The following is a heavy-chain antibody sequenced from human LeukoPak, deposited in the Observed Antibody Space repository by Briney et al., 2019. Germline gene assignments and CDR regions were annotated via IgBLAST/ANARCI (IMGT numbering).Heavy chain of an antibody. J-gene: IGHJ4*02. CDR3: AREIAARPMFHYFDY. D-gene: IGHD6-6*01. Sequence: GGSLRLSCAASGFTFSSYGMHWVRQAPGKGLEWVAVISYDGSNKYYADSVKGRFTISRDNSKNTLYLQMNSLRAEDTAVYYCAREIAARPMFHYFDYWGQGTLVTVSS. V-gene: IGHV3-30*19. CDR2: ISYDGSNK. CDR1: GFTFSSYG.